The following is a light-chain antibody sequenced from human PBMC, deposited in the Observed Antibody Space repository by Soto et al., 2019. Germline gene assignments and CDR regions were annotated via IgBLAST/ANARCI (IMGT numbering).Light chain of an antibody. CDR2: DVN. V-gene: IGLV2-14*03. Sequence: QSALTQPASVSGSPGQSITISCTGTSSDVAAYNYVSWFQHHAGKAPKLMLYDVNNRPSGVSNRFSGSKSGNTASLTISGLQVEDEAYYYRHSYTTSNPPLYFFGTGTKLTVL. J-gene: IGLJ1*01. CDR3: HSYTTSNPPLYF. CDR1: SSDVAAYNY.